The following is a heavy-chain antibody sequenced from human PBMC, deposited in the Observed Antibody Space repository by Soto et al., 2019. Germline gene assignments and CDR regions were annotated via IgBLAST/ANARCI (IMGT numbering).Heavy chain of an antibody. Sequence: EVQLVESGGGLVKPGGSLRLSCAASGFTFSNAWMSWVRQAPGKGLEWVGRIKSKSDGGTTDYAAPVKGRFTISRDESKNTLYLQMNSLKTEDTAVYYCTSPWGDPTSWYLDLWGRGTLVTVSS. CDR1: GFTFSNAW. CDR3: TSPWGDPTSWYLDL. CDR2: IKSKSDGGTT. V-gene: IGHV3-15*01. J-gene: IGHJ2*01. D-gene: IGHD3-16*01.